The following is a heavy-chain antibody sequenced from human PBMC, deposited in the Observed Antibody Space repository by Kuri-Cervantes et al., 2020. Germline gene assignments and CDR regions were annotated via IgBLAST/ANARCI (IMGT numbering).Heavy chain of an antibody. Sequence: ASVKVSCKSSGYTFTNYGISWVRQAPGQGLEWMGWISTYNGDTYYAQKLQGDTNYAQKVQGRVTMTTDTSTSAAYMELRSLRSDDTAVYYCASTPRYDFWRGYYYYMDVWGKGTTVTVSS. V-gene: IGHV1-18*04. D-gene: IGHD3-3*01. CDR1: GYTFTNYG. J-gene: IGHJ6*03. CDR2: ISTYNGDTYYAQKLQGDT. CDR3: ASTPRYDFWRGYYYYMDV.